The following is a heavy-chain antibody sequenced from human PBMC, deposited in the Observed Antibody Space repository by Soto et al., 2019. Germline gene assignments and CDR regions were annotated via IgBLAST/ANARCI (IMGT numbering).Heavy chain of an antibody. V-gene: IGHV4-34*01. D-gene: IGHD2-2*01. CDR2: INHSGST. Sequence: PSETLSLTCAVYGGSFSGYYWIWIRQPPGKGLEWIGEINHSGSTNYNPSLKSRVTISVDTSKNQFSLKLSSVTAADTAVYYCARGIRIVVVPAAISSGVEYDYWGQGTLVTVSS. CDR3: ARGIRIVVVPAAISSGVEYDY. J-gene: IGHJ4*02. CDR1: GGSFSGYY.